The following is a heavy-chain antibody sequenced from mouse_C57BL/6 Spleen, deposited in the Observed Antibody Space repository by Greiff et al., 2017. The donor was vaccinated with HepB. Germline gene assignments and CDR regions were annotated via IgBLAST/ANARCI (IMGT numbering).Heavy chain of an antibody. Sequence: QVQLQQPGAELVKPGASVKLSCKASGYTFTSYWMHWVKQRPGQGLEWIGMIHPNSGSTNYNEKFKSKATLTVDKSSSTAYMQLSSLTSEDSAVYYCASPSITTVVRYFDVWGTGTTVTVSS. CDR1: GYTFTSYW. D-gene: IGHD1-1*01. CDR2: IHPNSGST. CDR3: ASPSITTVVRYFDV. J-gene: IGHJ1*03. V-gene: IGHV1-64*01.